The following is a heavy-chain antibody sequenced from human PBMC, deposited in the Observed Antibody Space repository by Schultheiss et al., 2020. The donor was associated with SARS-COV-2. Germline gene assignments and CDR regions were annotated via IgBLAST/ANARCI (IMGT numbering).Heavy chain of an antibody. V-gene: IGHV4-59*01. J-gene: IGHJ4*02. D-gene: IGHD5-18*01. Sequence: SQTLSLTCTVSGGSISGYYWSWIRQPPGKGLEWIGYIYYSGSTNYNPSLKSRVTISVDTSKNQFSLKLSSVTAADTAMYYCARDGVQLWSRPFDYWGQGTLVTVSS. CDR1: GGSISGYY. CDR3: ARDGVQLWSRPFDY. CDR2: IYYSGST.